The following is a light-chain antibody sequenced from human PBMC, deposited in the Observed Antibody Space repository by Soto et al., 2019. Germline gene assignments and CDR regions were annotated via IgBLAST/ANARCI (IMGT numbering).Light chain of an antibody. CDR2: DAS. V-gene: IGKV3-11*01. CDR3: QQRSNWPPTCT. J-gene: IGKJ1*01. Sequence: EIVLTQSTATLSLSPGERATLSCRASQSVSSYLAWYQQKPGQAPRLLIYDASNRATGIPARFSGSGSGTDFTLTISSLEPEDFAVYYCQQRSNWPPTCTFGQGTKVEIK. CDR1: QSVSSY.